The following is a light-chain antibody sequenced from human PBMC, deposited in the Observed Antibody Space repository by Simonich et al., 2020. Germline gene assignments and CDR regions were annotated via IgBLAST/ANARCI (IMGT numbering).Light chain of an antibody. CDR1: SSNIGSNY. J-gene: IGLJ3*02. CDR3: AAWDDSLSGPV. CDR2: RKN. V-gene: IGLV1-47*01. Sequence: QSVLTPPPSASGTPGQRVTISCSGSSSNIGSNYVYWYQQLPGTAPKLLIYRKNQRPSGVPDRVSGSKSGTSASLAISGLRSEDEADYYCAAWDDSLSGPVFGGGTKLTVL.